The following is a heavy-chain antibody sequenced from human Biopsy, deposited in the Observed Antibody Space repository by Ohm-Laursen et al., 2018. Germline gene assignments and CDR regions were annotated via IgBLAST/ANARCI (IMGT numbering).Heavy chain of an antibody. V-gene: IGHV3-11*01. Sequence: GSLRLSCAASRFTFSDFYMSWIRQAPGKGLEWISYTSAAGPAMFYADSVRGRFTISRDNANNLLYLQMDSLRAEDTAVYYCARRRPIDYWGQGILATVSS. CDR3: ARRRPIDY. J-gene: IGHJ4*02. CDR1: RFTFSDFY. CDR2: TSAAGPAM.